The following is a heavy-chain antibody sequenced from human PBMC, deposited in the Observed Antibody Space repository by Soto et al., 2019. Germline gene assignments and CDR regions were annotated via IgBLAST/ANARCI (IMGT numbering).Heavy chain of an antibody. V-gene: IGHV1-3*01. CDR2: INAGNGNT. CDR3: ASHMCSGYRLGDFDY. Sequence: ASVKVSCKASGYTFISYAMHWVRQAPGQRLEWMGWINAGNGNTKYSQKFRGRVTITRDTSASTAYMELSSLRSEDTAVYYCASHMCSGYRLGDFDYWGQGTLVTVSA. J-gene: IGHJ4*02. CDR1: GYTFISYA. D-gene: IGHD3-22*01.